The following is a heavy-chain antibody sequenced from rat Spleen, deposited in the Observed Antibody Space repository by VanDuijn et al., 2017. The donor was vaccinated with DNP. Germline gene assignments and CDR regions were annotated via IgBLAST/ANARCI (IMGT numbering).Heavy chain of an antibody. Sequence: EVQLQESGPGLVKPSQSLSLTCSVTGYSITSSYRWNWIRQFPGNKMEYIGHISFSGSPNYNPSLKSRISITRDTSKNLFFLHLDSVTTEDTATYYCARWVWYFDYWGQGIIVTVSS. V-gene: IGHV3-1*01. J-gene: IGHJ2*01. CDR2: ISFSGSP. CDR3: ARWVWYFDY. CDR1: GYSITSSY.